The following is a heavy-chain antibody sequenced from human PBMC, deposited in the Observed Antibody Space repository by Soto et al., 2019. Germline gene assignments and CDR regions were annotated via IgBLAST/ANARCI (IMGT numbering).Heavy chain of an antibody. D-gene: IGHD5-18*01. CDR2: IYHTGTT. Sequence: SETLSLTCTVSGGYINSGDYSWTWIRQPPGKGLEWIGYIYHTGTTNYNISLKSRVTISVDRSKNQFSLKLSSVTAADTAVYYCARDRGTAMSGRYYYYGMDVWGQGTTVTVSS. J-gene: IGHJ6*02. CDR1: GGYINSGDYS. CDR3: ARDRGTAMSGRYYYYGMDV. V-gene: IGHV4-61*08.